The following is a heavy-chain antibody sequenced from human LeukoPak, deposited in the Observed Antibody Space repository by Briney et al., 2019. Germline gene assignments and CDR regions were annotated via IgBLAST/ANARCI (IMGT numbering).Heavy chain of an antibody. CDR2: IWYDGSNK. J-gene: IGHJ4*02. CDR3: ARMSEI. CDR1: GFTFISNA. Sequence: GGSLGLSCAASGFTFISNAMHWVRQAQGKGLEWVAVIWYDGSNKYYVDSVKGRFTISRDNSKNMLYLQMNSLRVEDTAIYYYARMSEIWGQGTLVTVSS. V-gene: IGHV3-33*01.